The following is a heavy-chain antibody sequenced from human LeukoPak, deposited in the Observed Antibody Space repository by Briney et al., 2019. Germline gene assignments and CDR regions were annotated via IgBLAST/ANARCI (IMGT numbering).Heavy chain of an antibody. CDR3: ARHGSVRSPLGP. CDR1: GGSISSYY. V-gene: IGHV4-4*09. J-gene: IGHJ5*02. D-gene: IGHD3-10*01. CDR2: IYATGST. Sequence: SETLSLTCTVSGGSISSYYWSWIRQPPGKGLGWIGYIYATGSTNYNPSLKSRVTISVDTSKNQFSLNLRSVTAADTAVYYCARHGSVRSPLGPWGQGTLVTVSS.